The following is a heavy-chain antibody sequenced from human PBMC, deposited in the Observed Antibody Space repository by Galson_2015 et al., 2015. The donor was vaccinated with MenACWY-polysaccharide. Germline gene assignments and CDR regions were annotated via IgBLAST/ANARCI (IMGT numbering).Heavy chain of an antibody. CDR3: TRGGQGRVPDN. D-gene: IGHD1-1*01. Sequence: SLRLSCAASGFTFSSYSMNWVRQAPGRGLECVSYISSTSSTIHYADSVKGRFTISRGNAQNSLYLQMSSLRAEDTAVYYCTRGGQGRVPDNWGQGTLVTVSS. CDR1: GFTFSSYS. CDR2: ISSTSSTI. J-gene: IGHJ4*02. V-gene: IGHV3-48*01.